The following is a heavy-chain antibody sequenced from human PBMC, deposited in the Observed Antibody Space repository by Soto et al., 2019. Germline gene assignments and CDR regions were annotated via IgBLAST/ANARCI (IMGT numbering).Heavy chain of an antibody. CDR1: GGSLSSGSFS. V-gene: IGHV4-30-2*01. D-gene: IGHD4-4*01. CDR2: INYSGNT. Sequence: QLRLQESGSGLVKPSQTLSLTCTVSGGSLSSGSFSWGWIRQPPGKGLEWLVYINYSGNTYYNTCLRSFLPTSRNLPTSQVALKLGFVTAPVTAAYYCARGGGCTNYVANYYFHYRGRGTLVTVSS. CDR3: ARGGGCTNYVANYYFHY. J-gene: IGHJ4*02.